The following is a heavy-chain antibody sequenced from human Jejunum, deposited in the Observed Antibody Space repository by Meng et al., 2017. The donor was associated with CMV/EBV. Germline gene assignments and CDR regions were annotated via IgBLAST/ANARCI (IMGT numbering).Heavy chain of an antibody. CDR3: ARGRVPVGAALNY. CDR2: IKQDGSEK. Sequence: SGFTFSSYWMSWVRQAPGKGLEWVANIKQDGSEKYYVDSVKGRFTISRDNAKNSLYLQMNSLRAEDTAVYYCARGRVPVGAALNYWGQGTLVIVSS. D-gene: IGHD1-26*01. CDR1: GFTFSSYW. V-gene: IGHV3-7*01. J-gene: IGHJ4*02.